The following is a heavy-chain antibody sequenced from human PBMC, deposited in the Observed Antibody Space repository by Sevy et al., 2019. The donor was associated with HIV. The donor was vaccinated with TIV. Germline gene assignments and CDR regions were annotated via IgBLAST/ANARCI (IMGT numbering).Heavy chain of an antibody. CDR2: ISGSGGST. D-gene: IGHD2-2*01. CDR3: AKSTLCCDFEPYGMDV. J-gene: IGHJ6*02. CDR1: GFTFSSYA. V-gene: IGHV3-23*01. Sequence: GGSLRLSCAASGFTFSSYAMSWVRQAPGKGLEWVSAISGSGGSTYYADSVKGRFPISRDNSKNTLYLQMNSLRAEDTAVYYCAKSTLCCDFEPYGMDVWGQGTTVTVSS.